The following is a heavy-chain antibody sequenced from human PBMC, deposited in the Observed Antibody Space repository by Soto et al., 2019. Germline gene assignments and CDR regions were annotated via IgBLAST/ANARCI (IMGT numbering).Heavy chain of an antibody. CDR3: ARAQYYYDSSGYYLNDAFDI. V-gene: IGHV1-3*01. J-gene: IGHJ3*02. Sequence: ASVKVSCKASGYTFTSYAMHWVRQAPGQRLEWMGWINAGNGNTKYSQKSQGRVTITRDTSASTAYMELSSLRSEDTAVYYCARAQYYYDSSGYYLNDAFDIWGQGTMVTV. CDR2: INAGNGNT. D-gene: IGHD3-22*01. CDR1: GYTFTSYA.